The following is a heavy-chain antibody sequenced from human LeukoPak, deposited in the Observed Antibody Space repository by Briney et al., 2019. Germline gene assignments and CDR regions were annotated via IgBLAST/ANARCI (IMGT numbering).Heavy chain of an antibody. CDR2: ISWNSGSI. D-gene: IGHD2-2*02. J-gene: IGHJ3*02. CDR3: AKGHRYCSSTSCYIGLDAFDI. Sequence: PGGSLRLSCAASGFTFDDYAMPWVRQAPGKGLEWVSGISWNSGSIGYADSVKGRFTISRDNAKNSLYLQMNSLRAEDTALYYCAKGHRYCSSTSCYIGLDAFDIWGQGTMVTVSS. V-gene: IGHV3-9*01. CDR1: GFTFDDYA.